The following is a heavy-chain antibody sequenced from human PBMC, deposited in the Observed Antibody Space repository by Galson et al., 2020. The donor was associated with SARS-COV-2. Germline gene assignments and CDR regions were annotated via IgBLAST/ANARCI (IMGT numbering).Heavy chain of an antibody. D-gene: IGHD2-15*01. J-gene: IGHJ4*02. CDR3: ARASRPPVVSIFIGGPNNFDY. Sequence: SQASETLSLTCAVYGGSFSGHYWNWIRQSPGKGLQWIGEINHSGSTDYISSLKSRVIMSVDRSKNQFSLSLRSVTAADTGVYYCARASRPPVVSIFIGGPNNFDYWSQGTQVTVSS. CDR2: INHSGST. V-gene: IGHV4-34*01. CDR1: GGSFSGHY.